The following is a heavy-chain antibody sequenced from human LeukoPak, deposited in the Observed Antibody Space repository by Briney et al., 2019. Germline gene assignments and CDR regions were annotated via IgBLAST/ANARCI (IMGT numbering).Heavy chain of an antibody. J-gene: IGHJ6*03. V-gene: IGHV4-59*01. CDR1: GGSISSYY. CDR3: ARVLWGPAAQTYYYYYYYMDV. CDR2: IYYSGST. Sequence: SETLSLTCTVSGGSISSYYWSWIRQPPGKGLEWIGYIYYSGSTNYNPSLKSRVTISADTSKNQFSLKLSSVTAADTAVYYCARVLWGPAAQTYYYYYYYMDVWGKGTTVTVSS. D-gene: IGHD2-2*01.